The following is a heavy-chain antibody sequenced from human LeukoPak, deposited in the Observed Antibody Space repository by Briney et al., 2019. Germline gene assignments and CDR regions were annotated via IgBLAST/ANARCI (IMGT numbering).Heavy chain of an antibody. V-gene: IGHV3-23*01. J-gene: IGHJ4*02. CDR3: AKAFTPYYYDSSGYSNDY. CDR2: ISGSGGST. D-gene: IGHD3-22*01. CDR1: GFTFSSYA. Sequence: GGSLRLSCAASGFTFSSYAMSWVRQAPVKGLEWVSAISGSGGSTYYADSVKGRFTISRDNSKNTLYLQMNSLRAEDTAVYYCAKAFTPYYYDSSGYSNDYWGQGTLVTVSS.